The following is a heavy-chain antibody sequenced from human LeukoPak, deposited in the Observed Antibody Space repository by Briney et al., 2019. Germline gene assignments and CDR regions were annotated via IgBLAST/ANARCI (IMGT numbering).Heavy chain of an antibody. Sequence: GGSLRLSCAASGFTFSNAWMNWVRQAPGKGLEWVGRIKSKTDGGTTDYAAPVKGRFTISRDDSKNTLYLQMNSLKTEDTAVYYCAREGGYCTNGICYRKYYFDYWGQGTLVTVSS. CDR2: IKSKTDGGTT. CDR1: GFTFSNAW. V-gene: IGHV3-15*01. J-gene: IGHJ4*02. CDR3: AREGGYCTNGICYRKYYFDY. D-gene: IGHD2-8*01.